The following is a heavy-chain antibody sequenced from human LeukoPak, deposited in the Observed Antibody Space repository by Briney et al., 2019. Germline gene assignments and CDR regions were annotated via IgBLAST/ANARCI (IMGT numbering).Heavy chain of an antibody. CDR2: IYTTGST. D-gene: IGHD3-22*01. J-gene: IGHJ4*02. CDR1: GGSISSYY. Sequence: SETLSLTCTVSGGSISSYYWSWIRQPAGKGLEWIGLIYTTGSTSYNPSLKSRVTMSVDTSKNQLSLKLSSVTAADTAVYYCARVTGYMIEDYFDSWGQGTLVTVSS. CDR3: ARVTGYMIEDYFDS. V-gene: IGHV4-4*07.